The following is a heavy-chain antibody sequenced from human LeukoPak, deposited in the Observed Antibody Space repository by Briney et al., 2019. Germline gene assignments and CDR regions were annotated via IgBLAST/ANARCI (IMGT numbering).Heavy chain of an antibody. CDR2: IIPIFGTA. V-gene: IGHV1-69*13. J-gene: IGHJ6*02. CDR1: GGTFSSYA. Sequence: ASVTVSFTASGGTFSSYAISWVRQAPGQGLEWMGGIIPIFGTANYAQKFQGRVTITADESTSTAYMELSSLRSEDTAVYYCASRAHTYYYYGMDVWGQGTTVTVSS. CDR3: ASRAHTYYYYGMDV.